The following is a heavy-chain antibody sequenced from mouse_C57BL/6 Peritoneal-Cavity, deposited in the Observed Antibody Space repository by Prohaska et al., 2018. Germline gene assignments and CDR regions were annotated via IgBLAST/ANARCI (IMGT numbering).Heavy chain of an antibody. J-gene: IGHJ3*01. CDR2: INHDGSST. CDR3: ARDSSGVAY. CDR1: GFTFSYYY. Sequence: ASGFTFSYYYMAWVRQVPEKGLEWVANINHDGSSTYYLDSLKSRFIISRDNAKNILYLQMSSLKSEDTATYYCARDSSGVAYWDQGTLVPVSS. D-gene: IGHD3-2*02. V-gene: IGHV5-16*01.